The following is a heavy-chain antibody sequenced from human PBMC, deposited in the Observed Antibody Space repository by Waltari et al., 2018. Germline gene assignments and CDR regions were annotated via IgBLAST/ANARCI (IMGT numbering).Heavy chain of an antibody. J-gene: IGHJ4*02. V-gene: IGHV4-61*02. CDR2: IYTSGST. Sequence: QVQLQQWGAGLLKPSETLSLTCTVSGGSISSGSYYWSWIRQPAGKGLEWIGRIYTSGSTNYNPSLKSRVTISVDTSKNQFSLKLSSVTAADTAVYYCASTYCSSTSCYEDYWGQGTLVTVSS. D-gene: IGHD2-2*01. CDR3: ASTYCSSTSCYEDY. CDR1: GGSISSGSYY.